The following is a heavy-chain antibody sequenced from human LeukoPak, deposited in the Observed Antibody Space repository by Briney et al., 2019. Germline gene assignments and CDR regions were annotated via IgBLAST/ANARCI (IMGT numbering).Heavy chain of an antibody. V-gene: IGHV3-53*01. J-gene: IGHJ4*02. CDR2: LYSGGTT. CDR3: ARNPSGHSFDY. CDR1: GFTVSTNY. Sequence: QTGGSLRLSCAASGFTVSTNYMSWVRQAPGKGLEWVSVLYSGGTTYYADSVKGRFTISRDNSKNTLYLQMNSLRAEDTVVYYCARNPSGHSFDYWGQGTLVTVSS.